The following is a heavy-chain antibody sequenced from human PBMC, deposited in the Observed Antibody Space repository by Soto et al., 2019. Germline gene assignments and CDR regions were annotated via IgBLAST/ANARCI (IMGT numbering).Heavy chain of an antibody. J-gene: IGHJ6*02. Sequence: QVQLVQSGAEVKKPGASVKVSCKASGYTFTGYYMHWVRQAPGQGLEWMGWINPNSGGTNYAQKFQGWVTMTRDTSISTAYMELSRLRSDDTAVYYCARDPFAEPGTGPYYYYYGMDVWGQGTTVTVSS. CDR2: INPNSGGT. CDR3: ARDPFAEPGTGPYYYYYGMDV. V-gene: IGHV1-2*04. D-gene: IGHD1-1*01. CDR1: GYTFTGYY.